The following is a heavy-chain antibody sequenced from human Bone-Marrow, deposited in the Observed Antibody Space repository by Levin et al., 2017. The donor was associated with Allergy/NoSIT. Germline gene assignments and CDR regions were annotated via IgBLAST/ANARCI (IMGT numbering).Heavy chain of an antibody. J-gene: IGHJ4*02. D-gene: IGHD2-2*01. CDR3: ARPNYAASGVEY. CDR1: GFNFNAHW. CDR2: ISSDGSTT. V-gene: IGHV3-74*01. Sequence: ESLKISCVASGFNFNAHWMLWVRQAPGKGLVWVSRISSDGSTTNFADSVKGRFTVSRDNAKNTLNLQMNSLRAEDTAVYYCARPNYAASGVEYWGQGTLVTVSS.